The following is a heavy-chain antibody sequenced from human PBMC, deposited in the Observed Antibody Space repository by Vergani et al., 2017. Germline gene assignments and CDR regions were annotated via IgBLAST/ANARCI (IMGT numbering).Heavy chain of an antibody. J-gene: IGHJ4*02. Sequence: QVQLQESGPGLVKPSETLSLTCTVPGGSISSYYWSWIWQPPGKGLEWIGYIYDSGSTNYNPALKSRVTISVDTSKTQFSRKLSSLTAADTAVYYCARSYGSGSGNDYWGQGTLVTVSS. V-gene: IGHV4-59*08. CDR3: ARSYGSGSGNDY. CDR1: GGSISSYY. CDR2: IYDSGST. D-gene: IGHD3-10*01.